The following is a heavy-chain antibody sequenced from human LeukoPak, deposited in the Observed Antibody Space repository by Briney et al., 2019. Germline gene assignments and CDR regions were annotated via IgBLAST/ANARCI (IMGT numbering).Heavy chain of an antibody. Sequence: GVSLRLSCAASGFTFNHYAMSWVRQAPGKGLEWVSGINHHGHTFYADSVKGRFTISRDNSKNTVFLQMNSLRAEDTAVYYCARVGSIAAAGTPDYWGQGTLVTVSS. CDR1: GFTFNHYA. CDR2: INHHGHT. V-gene: IGHV3-23*01. CDR3: ARVGSIAAAGTPDY. J-gene: IGHJ4*02. D-gene: IGHD6-13*01.